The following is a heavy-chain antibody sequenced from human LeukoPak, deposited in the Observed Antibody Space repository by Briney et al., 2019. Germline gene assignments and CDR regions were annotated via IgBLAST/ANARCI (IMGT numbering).Heavy chain of an antibody. J-gene: IGHJ5*02. Sequence: SETLSLTCAVYGGSFSGYYWSWIRQPPGKGLEWIGSIYYSGSTYYNPSLKSRVTISVDTSKNQFSLKLSSVTAADTAVYYCARAVVPGNWFDPWGQGTLVTVSS. CDR1: GGSFSGYY. V-gene: IGHV4-34*01. CDR3: ARAVVPGNWFDP. D-gene: IGHD2-2*01. CDR2: IYYSGST.